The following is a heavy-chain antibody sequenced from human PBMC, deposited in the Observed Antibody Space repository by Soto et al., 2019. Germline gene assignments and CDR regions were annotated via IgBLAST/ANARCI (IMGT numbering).Heavy chain of an antibody. CDR2: IYYSGST. J-gene: IGHJ3*02. V-gene: IGHV4-59*01. D-gene: IGHD2-2*01. CDR1: GGSISSYY. Sequence: SETLSLTCTVSGGSISSYYWSWIRQPPGKGLEWIGYIYYSGSTNYNPSLKSRVTISVDTSKNQFSLKLSSVTAADTAVYYCARVSVPAPQRRGDAFGIWGQGTMVTVSS. CDR3: ARVSVPAPQRRGDAFGI.